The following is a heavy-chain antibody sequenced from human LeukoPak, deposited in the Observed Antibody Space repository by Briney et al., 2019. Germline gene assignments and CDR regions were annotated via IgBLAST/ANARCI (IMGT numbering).Heavy chain of an antibody. Sequence: PGGSLRLSCAASGFTFSSYAMSWVRQAPGKGLEWVSSISGSGGGTYYTDSVKGRFTISRGSSKNTLYLQMSSLRADDTAVYYCARDGYCSGGSCYSSGFDCWGQGTLVTVSP. J-gene: IGHJ4*02. D-gene: IGHD2-15*01. V-gene: IGHV3-23*01. CDR1: GFTFSSYA. CDR3: ARDGYCSGGSCYSSGFDC. CDR2: ISGSGGGT.